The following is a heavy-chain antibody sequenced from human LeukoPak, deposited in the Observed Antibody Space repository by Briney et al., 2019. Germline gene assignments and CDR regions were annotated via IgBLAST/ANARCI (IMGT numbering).Heavy chain of an antibody. D-gene: IGHD3-3*01. CDR3: AKRVGDFWSGYYDY. V-gene: IGHV3-30*18. CDR1: GFTFSSYG. J-gene: IGHJ4*02. Sequence: PGGSLRLSCAASGFTFSSYGMHWVRQAPGKGLEWVAVVSYDGSNQYSADSVKGRFTISRDNSKNTLYLQMNSLRAEETAVYYCAKRVGDFWSGYYDYWGQGTLVTVSS. CDR2: VSYDGSNQ.